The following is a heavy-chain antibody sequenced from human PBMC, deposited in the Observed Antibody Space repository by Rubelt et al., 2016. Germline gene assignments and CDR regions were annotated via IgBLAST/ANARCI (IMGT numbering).Heavy chain of an antibody. V-gene: IGHV1-69*04. D-gene: IGHD3-3*01. CDR3: ARGGRSDAFDI. J-gene: IGHJ3*02. Sequence: SSYAISWVRQAPGQGLEWMGRFIPILGIANYAQKFQGRVTITADKSTSTAYMELSSLRSEDTAVYYCARGGRSDAFDIWGQGTMVTVSS. CDR1: SSYA. CDR2: FIPILGIA.